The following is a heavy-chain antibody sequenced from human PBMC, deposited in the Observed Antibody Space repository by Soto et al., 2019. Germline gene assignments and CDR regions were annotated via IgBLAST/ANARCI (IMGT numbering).Heavy chain of an antibody. CDR3: ARGVGQWLVRSYYYYGMDV. D-gene: IGHD6-19*01. Sequence: GASVKVSCKASGGTFSSYAISWVRQAPGQGLEWMGGIIPIFGTANYAQKFQGGVTITADESTSTAYMELSSLRSEDTAVYYCARGVGQWLVRSYYYYGMDVWGQGTTVTVSS. CDR2: IIPIFGTA. V-gene: IGHV1-69*13. CDR1: GGTFSSYA. J-gene: IGHJ6*02.